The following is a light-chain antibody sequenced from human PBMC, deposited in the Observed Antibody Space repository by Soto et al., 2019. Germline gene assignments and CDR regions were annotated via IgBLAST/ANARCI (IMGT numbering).Light chain of an antibody. CDR2: EVS. CDR1: NSDVGGYNY. V-gene: IGLV2-14*01. Sequence: QSVLTQPASVSGSPGQSITISCTGTNSDVGGYNYVSWYQQHPGKARELMIYEVSHRPSGVSNRFSGSKSDNTASLTISGLQAEDEADYYCSSYTSISTLYVFGTGTKVTVL. CDR3: SSYTSISTLYV. J-gene: IGLJ1*01.